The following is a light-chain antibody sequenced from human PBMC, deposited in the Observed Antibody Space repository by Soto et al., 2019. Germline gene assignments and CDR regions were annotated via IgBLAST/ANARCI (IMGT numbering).Light chain of an antibody. Sequence: DIQMTQSPSTLSGSVGDRVTITCRASQTISSWLAWYQQKPGKAPKLLIYKASTLKSGVPSRFSGRGSGTEFTLTLSSLQPDEFATYYCQHYNSYSEAFGQGAKVDIK. J-gene: IGKJ1*01. CDR2: KAS. CDR3: QHYNSYSEA. V-gene: IGKV1-5*03. CDR1: QTISSW.